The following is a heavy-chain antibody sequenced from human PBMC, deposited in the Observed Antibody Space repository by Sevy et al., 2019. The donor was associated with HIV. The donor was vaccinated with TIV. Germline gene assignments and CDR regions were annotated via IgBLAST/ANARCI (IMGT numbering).Heavy chain of an antibody. D-gene: IGHD5-18*01. Sequence: GGSLRLSCPASGFMVSTNYMTWVRQAPGKGLEWVAVIFSGGSTYYADSVKGRFTISRDNSKNTLYLQMNSLRAEDTAVYYCARDRNTAMVIGMDVWGQGTTVTVSS. V-gene: IGHV3-53*01. CDR2: IFSGGST. J-gene: IGHJ6*02. CDR3: ARDRNTAMVIGMDV. CDR1: GFMVSTNY.